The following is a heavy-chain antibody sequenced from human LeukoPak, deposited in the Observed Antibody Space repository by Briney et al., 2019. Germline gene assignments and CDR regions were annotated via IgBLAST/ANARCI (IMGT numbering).Heavy chain of an antibody. J-gene: IGHJ4*02. CDR3: ARVGIDSSAPSALDY. CDR2: INHSGSP. D-gene: IGHD3-22*01. CDR1: GGSFSGYY. V-gene: IGHV4-34*01. Sequence: NPAETLSLTCAVYGGSFSGYYWSWIRQPPGKGLEWIGEINHSGSPTYNPSLKSRFAISVDTSNTQFSLKLSSVTAADTAVYYCARVGIDSSAPSALDYWGQGTLVTVSS.